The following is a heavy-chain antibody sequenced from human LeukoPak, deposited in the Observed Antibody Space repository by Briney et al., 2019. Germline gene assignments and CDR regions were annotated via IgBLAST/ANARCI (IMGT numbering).Heavy chain of an antibody. CDR1: GFTFDDYA. V-gene: IGHV3-9*03. Sequence: GGSLRLSCAASGFTFDDYAMHWVRQAPGKGLEWVSGISWNSGSIGYADSVKGRFTISRDNAKNSLYLQMNSLRAEDMALYYCAKAIRSDFWSGYYFDYWGQGTLVTVSS. D-gene: IGHD3-3*01. J-gene: IGHJ4*02. CDR3: AKAIRSDFWSGYYFDY. CDR2: ISWNSGSI.